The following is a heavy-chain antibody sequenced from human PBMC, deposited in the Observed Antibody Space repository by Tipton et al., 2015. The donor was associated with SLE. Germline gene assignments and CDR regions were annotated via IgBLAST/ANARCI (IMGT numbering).Heavy chain of an antibody. D-gene: IGHD7-27*01. CDR2: IYYSGST. CDR3: ARALGPANWGYYFDY. CDR1: GGSISSSSYY. J-gene: IGHJ4*02. V-gene: IGHV4-39*07. Sequence: TLSLTCTVSGGSISSSSYYWGWIRQPPGKGLEWIGSIYYSGSTYYNPSLKSRVTISVDTSKNQFSLKLSSVTAADTAVYYCARALGPANWGYYFDYWGQGTLVTVSS.